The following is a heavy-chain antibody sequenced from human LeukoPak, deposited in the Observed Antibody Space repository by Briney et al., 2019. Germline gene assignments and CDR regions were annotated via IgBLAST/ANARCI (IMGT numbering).Heavy chain of an antibody. V-gene: IGHV3-23*01. CDR1: GFTFSSHA. CDR2: ISGSGGTT. Sequence: PGGSLRLSCAGSGFTFSSHAMSWVRQAPGKGLEWVLAISGSGGTTYYADSVEDRFTISRDNSKKTVFLQMNSLRAEDTAVYYCAKNLRSMPPLPLDYWGQGTLVTVSS. J-gene: IGHJ4*02. D-gene: IGHD2-2*01. CDR3: AKNLRSMPPLPLDY.